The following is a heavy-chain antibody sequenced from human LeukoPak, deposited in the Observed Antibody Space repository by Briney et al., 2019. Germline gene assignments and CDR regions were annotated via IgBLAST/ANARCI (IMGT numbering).Heavy chain of an antibody. Sequence: GGSLRLSCAASGFTVSSNYMSWVRQAPGKGLEWVSVIYSGGSTYYADSVKGRFTISRDNAKNSLYLQMNSLRAEDTAVYYCARLGSGYDFVWGQGTLVTVSS. J-gene: IGHJ4*02. CDR1: GFTVSSNY. D-gene: IGHD5-12*01. CDR2: IYSGGST. CDR3: ARLGSGYDFV. V-gene: IGHV3-66*01.